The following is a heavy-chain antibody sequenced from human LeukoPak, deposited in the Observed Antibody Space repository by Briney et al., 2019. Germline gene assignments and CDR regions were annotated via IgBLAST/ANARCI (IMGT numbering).Heavy chain of an antibody. CDR2: INPSSGTT. Sequence: GASVKVSCKASGYTFTHYYIHWVRQAPGQGLEWMGIINPSSGTTNYAQKFQGRVTMTRDTSTSTVYMELSSLRHEDTAVYYCVRNLADCSGSSCYRYYYDTNESRDLEFWGQGTLVTVSS. CDR1: GYTFTHYY. J-gene: IGHJ4*02. D-gene: IGHD2-15*01. CDR3: VRNLADCSGSSCYRYYYDTNESRDLEF. V-gene: IGHV1-46*01.